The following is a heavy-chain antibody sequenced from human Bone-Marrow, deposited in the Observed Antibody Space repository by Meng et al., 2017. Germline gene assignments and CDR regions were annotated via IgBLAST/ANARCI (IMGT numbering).Heavy chain of an antibody. CDR2: ISSSSSYI. D-gene: IGHD6-19*01. CDR1: GFTFSSYS. Sequence: GQRVESGGGLVKPGGSLRLSCAASGFTFSSYSMNWVRQAPGKGLEWVSSISSSSSYIYYADSVKGRFTISRDNAKNSLYLQMNSLRAEDTAVYYCARDHGRSGWDTDIRGWGQGTLVTVSS. CDR3: ARDHGRSGWDTDIRG. V-gene: IGHV3-21*01. J-gene: IGHJ4*02.